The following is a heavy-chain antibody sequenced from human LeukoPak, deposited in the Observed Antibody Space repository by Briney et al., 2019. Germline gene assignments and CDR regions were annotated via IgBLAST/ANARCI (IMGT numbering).Heavy chain of an antibody. D-gene: IGHD3-10*01. CDR3: AKTSAGIRGGYFDY. CDR1: GCTFSSYA. V-gene: IGHV3-23*01. Sequence: GGSLRLSCAASGCTFSSYAMSWVRQAPGKGLEWVSLINDSGGNTYYADSVKGRFTISRDNSKNTLFLQMSSLRAEDTAVYYCAKTSAGIRGGYFDYWGQGTLVTVSS. J-gene: IGHJ4*02. CDR2: INDSGGNT.